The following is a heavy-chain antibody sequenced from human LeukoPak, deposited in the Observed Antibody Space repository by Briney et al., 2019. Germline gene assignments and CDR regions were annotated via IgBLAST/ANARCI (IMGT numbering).Heavy chain of an antibody. CDR1: GFPFSSYG. J-gene: IGHJ4*02. Sequence: GGSLSLSCAASGFPFSSYGMHWVRQAPGKGLEWVAVISYDGSNKYYADSVKGRFTISRDNSKNTLYLQMNSLRAEDTAVYYCAKVRGWFGELFPPPDYWGQGTLVTVSS. CDR3: AKVRGWFGELFPPPDY. CDR2: ISYDGSNK. D-gene: IGHD3-10*01. V-gene: IGHV3-30*18.